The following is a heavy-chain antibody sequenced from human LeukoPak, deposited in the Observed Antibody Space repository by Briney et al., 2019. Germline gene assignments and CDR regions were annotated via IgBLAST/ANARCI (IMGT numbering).Heavy chain of an antibody. D-gene: IGHD1-26*01. CDR3: ARRTEELRELGYFDY. V-gene: IGHV4-34*01. Sequence: SETLSLTCAVYGGSFSGYYWSWIRQPPGKGLEWIGEINHSGSTNYNPSLKSRVTISVDTSKNQFSLKLSSVTAADTAVYYCARRTEELRELGYFDYWGQGTLVTVSS. J-gene: IGHJ4*02. CDR1: GGSFSGYY. CDR2: INHSGST.